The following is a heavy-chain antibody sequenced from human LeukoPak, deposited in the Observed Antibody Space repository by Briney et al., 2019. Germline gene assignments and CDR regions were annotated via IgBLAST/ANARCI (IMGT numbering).Heavy chain of an antibody. Sequence: PSETLSLTCAVSGYSISSGYYWGWIRQPPGKGLEWIGSIYHSGSTYYNPSLKSRVTISVGTSKNQFSLKLSSVTAADTAVYYCARHRVGVVVPAAIGYWGRGTLVTVSS. V-gene: IGHV4-38-2*01. J-gene: IGHJ4*02. D-gene: IGHD2-2*02. CDR2: IYHSGST. CDR1: GYSISSGYY. CDR3: ARHRVGVVVPAAIGY.